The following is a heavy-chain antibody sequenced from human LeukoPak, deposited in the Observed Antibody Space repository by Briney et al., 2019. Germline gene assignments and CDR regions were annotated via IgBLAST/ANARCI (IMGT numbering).Heavy chain of an antibody. V-gene: IGHV4-59*01. D-gene: IGHD5-12*01. J-gene: IGHJ5*02. CDR2: IYYSGST. CDR1: GGSISSYY. Sequence: SETLSLTCTVSGGSISSYYWSWIRQPPGKGLEWIGYIYYSGSTNYNPSLKSRVTISVDTSKNQFSLKLSSVTAADTAVYYCARGGATFNLENWFDPWGQGTLVTVSS. CDR3: ARGGATFNLENWFDP.